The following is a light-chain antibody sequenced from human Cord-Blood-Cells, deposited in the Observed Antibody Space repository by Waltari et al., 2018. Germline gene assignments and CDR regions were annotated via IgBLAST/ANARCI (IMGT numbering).Light chain of an antibody. CDR3: QQSYSTPYT. Sequence: DNQMTQSPSSLSASVGDRVTNTCRASHIISSYLNWYQQKPGKAPKLLIYAASSLQSGVPSRFSGSGSGTDCTLTISSLQPEDFATYYCQQSYSTPYTVGQGTKLEIK. CDR2: AAS. CDR1: HIISSY. J-gene: IGKJ2*01. V-gene: IGKV1-39*01.